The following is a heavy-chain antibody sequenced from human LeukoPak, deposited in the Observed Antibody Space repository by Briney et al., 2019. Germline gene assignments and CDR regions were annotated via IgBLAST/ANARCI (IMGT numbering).Heavy chain of an antibody. D-gene: IGHD5-12*01. Sequence: GASVKVSCKASGYTFTGYYMHWVRQAPGQGLEWMGWINPNSGGTNYAQKFQGRVTMTRDTSISTAYMELSRLRSDDTAVYYCARHFGTRSISGYDEHYSYYFDYWGQGTLVTVSS. CDR2: INPNSGGT. CDR1: GYTFTGYY. CDR3: ARHFGTRSISGYDEHYSYYFDY. J-gene: IGHJ4*02. V-gene: IGHV1-2*02.